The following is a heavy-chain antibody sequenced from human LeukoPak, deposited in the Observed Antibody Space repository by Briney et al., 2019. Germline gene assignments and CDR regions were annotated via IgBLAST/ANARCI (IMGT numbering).Heavy chain of an antibody. CDR1: GYTFTGYY. V-gene: IGHV1-2*02. J-gene: IGHJ4*02. CDR3: ARDLLTLYSGSSGY. CDR2: INPNSGGT. D-gene: IGHD1-26*01. Sequence: ASVKVSCKASGYTFTGYYMHWVRQAPGQGLEWMGWINPNSGGTNYAQKFQGRVTMTRDTSISTAYMELSRLRSDDTAVYYCARDLLTLYSGSSGYWGQGTLVTVSS.